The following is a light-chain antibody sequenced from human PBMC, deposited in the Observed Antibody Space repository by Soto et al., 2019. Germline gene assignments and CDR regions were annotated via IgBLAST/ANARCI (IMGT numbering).Light chain of an antibody. CDR1: SSDVGGYNY. J-gene: IGLJ2*01. CDR2: DVT. V-gene: IGLV2-14*01. Sequence: QSALTQPASVSGSPGQSITISCTGTSSDVGGYNYVSWYQQHPGKAPKLMVYDVTKRPSGVSYRFSGSKSGNTASLTISGLQAEDEDDYYCSSYTNRRTIIFGGVTKLTVL. CDR3: SSYTNRRTII.